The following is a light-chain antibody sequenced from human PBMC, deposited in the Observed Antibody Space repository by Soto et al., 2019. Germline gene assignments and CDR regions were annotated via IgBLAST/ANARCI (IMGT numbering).Light chain of an antibody. V-gene: IGKV4-1*01. CDR1: QTVFTGSNNKNY. J-gene: IGKJ4*01. CDR2: WAT. Sequence: IVMTQSPASLTVSLRERATINCKSSQTVFTGSNNKNYLAWYQHKPGQAPKLLMYWATARASGVPDRFRGSGFGTEFTRTITSVQAEDVAVYYCHQYFTLPSFGGGTKVEI. CDR3: HQYFTLPS.